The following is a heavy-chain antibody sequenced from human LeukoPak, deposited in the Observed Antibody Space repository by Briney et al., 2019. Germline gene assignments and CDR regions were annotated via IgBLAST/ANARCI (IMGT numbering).Heavy chain of an antibody. CDR2: INPSGGST. CDR3: ARDLLVGYFSSTSCFNFDY. CDR1: GYTFTSYY. D-gene: IGHD2-2*01. V-gene: IGHV1-46*01. Sequence: GASVKVSCKASGYTFTSYYMHWVRQAPGQGLEWMGIINPSGGSTSYAQKFQGRVTMTRDTSTSTVYMELSSLRSEDTAVYYCARDLLVGYFSSTSCFNFDYWGQGTLVTVSS. J-gene: IGHJ4*02.